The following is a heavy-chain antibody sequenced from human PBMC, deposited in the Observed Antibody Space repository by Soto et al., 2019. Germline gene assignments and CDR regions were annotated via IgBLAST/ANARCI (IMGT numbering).Heavy chain of an antibody. CDR1: GFTFSSYG. J-gene: IGHJ6*02. CDR3: ARRNQYYYYGMDV. V-gene: IGHV3-33*01. Sequence: EGSLRLSCAASGFTFSSYGMHWVRQVPGKGLEXVAXXWXXGXXXXXAXXVKGRFTISRDNSENTLYLQMNSLRAEETAVYYCARRNQYYYYGMDVWGQGTTVTVSS. CDR2: XWXXGXXX. D-gene: IGHD1-1*01.